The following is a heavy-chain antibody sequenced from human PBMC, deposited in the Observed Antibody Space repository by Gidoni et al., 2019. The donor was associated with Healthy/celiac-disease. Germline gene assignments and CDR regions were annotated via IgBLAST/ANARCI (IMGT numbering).Heavy chain of an antibody. J-gene: IGHJ4*02. CDR2: ISWNSGSI. Sequence: EVQLVESGGGLVHPGRSLRLSCAASGFTFDDYAMHWVRQAPGKGLEWVSGISWNSGSIGYADSVKGRFTISRDNAKNSLYLQMNSLRAEDTALYYCAKDRGIVVVTAILDYWGQGTLVTVSS. D-gene: IGHD2-21*02. CDR1: GFTFDDYA. V-gene: IGHV3-9*01. CDR3: AKDRGIVVVTAILDY.